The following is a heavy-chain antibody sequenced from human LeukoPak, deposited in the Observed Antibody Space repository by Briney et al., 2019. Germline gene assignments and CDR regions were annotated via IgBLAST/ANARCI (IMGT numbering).Heavy chain of an antibody. V-gene: IGHV4-59*01. Sequence: SETLSLTCTVSGGSISSYYWGWTRQPPGKGLEWIGYIYYSGSTNYNPSLKSRVTISVDTSKNQFSLKLSPVTAADTAVYYCARLYSSSWVDYWGQGTLVTVSS. J-gene: IGHJ4*02. CDR3: ARLYSSSWVDY. D-gene: IGHD6-13*01. CDR2: IYYSGST. CDR1: GGSISSYY.